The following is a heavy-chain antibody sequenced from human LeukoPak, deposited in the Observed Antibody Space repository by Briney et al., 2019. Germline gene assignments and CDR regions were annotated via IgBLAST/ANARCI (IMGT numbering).Heavy chain of an antibody. CDR2: IYYSGST. CDR3: ARVTEGYCSGGSCYVGSLALDY. Sequence: SETLSLTCTVSGGSISSYYWSWIRQPPGKGLEWVGYIYYSGSTNYNPSLKSRVTISVDTSKNQFSLKLSSVTAADTAVYYCARVTEGYCSGGSCYVGSLALDYWGQGTLVTVSS. CDR1: GGSISSYY. J-gene: IGHJ4*02. D-gene: IGHD2-15*01. V-gene: IGHV4-59*01.